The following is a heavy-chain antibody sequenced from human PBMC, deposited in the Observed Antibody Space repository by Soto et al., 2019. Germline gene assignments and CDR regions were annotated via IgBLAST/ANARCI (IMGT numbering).Heavy chain of an antibody. J-gene: IGHJ6*02. CDR3: AKDANTLLIAGATGGMDL. CDR2: INPNSGGT. V-gene: IGHV1-2*02. Sequence: GASVKVSCKASGYTFTDYYIYWVRQAPGQGLEWMGWINPNSGGTKYAQKFQGRVTMTGVTSISTAYMELSSLKTDDTALYYCAKDANTLLIAGATGGMDLWGHGTPVTVSS. D-gene: IGHD6-25*01. CDR1: GYTFTDYY.